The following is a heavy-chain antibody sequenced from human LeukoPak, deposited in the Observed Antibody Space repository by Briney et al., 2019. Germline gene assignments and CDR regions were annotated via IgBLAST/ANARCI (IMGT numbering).Heavy chain of an antibody. Sequence: GGSLRLSCAASGFTFSSYGMHWVRQAPGKGLEWVAVISYDGSNKYYADSVKGRFTISRDNSKNTLYLQMNSLRAEDTAVYYCAKATPGIRTGIDYWGQGTLVTVSS. CDR3: AKATPGIRTGIDY. CDR2: ISYDGSNK. D-gene: IGHD3-10*01. CDR1: GFTFSSYG. V-gene: IGHV3-30*18. J-gene: IGHJ4*02.